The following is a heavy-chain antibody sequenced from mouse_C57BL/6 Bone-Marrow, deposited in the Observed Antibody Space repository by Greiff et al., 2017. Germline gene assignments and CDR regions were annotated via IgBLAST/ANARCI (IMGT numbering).Heavy chain of an antibody. D-gene: IGHD1-1*01. J-gene: IGHJ3*01. CDR3: TTDYGSSYPAWFAY. Sequence: VQLQQSGAALVRPGASVKLSCTASGFNIKDDYMHWVQQRPEQGLEWIGWIDPENGDTEYASKFQGKATITADTSSNTAYLQLSSLTSEYTAVYYCTTDYGSSYPAWFAYWGQGTLVTVSA. CDR1: GFNIKDDY. CDR2: IDPENGDT. V-gene: IGHV14-4*01.